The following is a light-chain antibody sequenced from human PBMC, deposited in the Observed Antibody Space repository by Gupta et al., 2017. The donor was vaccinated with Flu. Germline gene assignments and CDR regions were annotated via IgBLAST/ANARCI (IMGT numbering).Light chain of an antibody. CDR1: QRIRTS. V-gene: IGKV1-39*01. J-gene: IGKJ2*01. CDR3: QQSYTTPQT. Sequence: DTQMTQSPSSLSASVGDRVTITCRASQRIRTSLNWYQQRAGKAPKLLIYDSSTLESGVPPRFSVSGSGTDFTLTITSLQLEDFATYYCQQSYTTPQTFGQGTKLEIK. CDR2: DSS.